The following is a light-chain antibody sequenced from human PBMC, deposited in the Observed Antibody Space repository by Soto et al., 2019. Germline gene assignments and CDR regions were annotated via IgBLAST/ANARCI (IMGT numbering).Light chain of an antibody. Sequence: EIVMTQSPATVSVTPGERATLSCRASQSVSSILAWYQQKPGQAPRLLIYGASTRVTCIPARFSGSGSGTEFTLTISSLQSEDFAVYYCQQYNNWPQTFGQGTKV. J-gene: IGKJ1*01. CDR3: QQYNNWPQT. CDR2: GAS. V-gene: IGKV3-15*01. CDR1: QSVSSI.